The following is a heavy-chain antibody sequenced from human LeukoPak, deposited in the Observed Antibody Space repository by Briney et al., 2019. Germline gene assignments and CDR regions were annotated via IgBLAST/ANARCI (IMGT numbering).Heavy chain of an antibody. D-gene: IGHD5-18*01. Sequence: GGSRRLSCAASGFTFSSYIMNWVRQTPGKGLEWVSSISSSRSYIYYADSVRGRFTISRDNAKNSLYLQMNSLRAEDTAVYYCAREQLWSFDYWGQGTLVTVSS. V-gene: IGHV3-21*06. J-gene: IGHJ4*02. CDR3: AREQLWSFDY. CDR2: ISSSRSYI. CDR1: GFTFSSYI.